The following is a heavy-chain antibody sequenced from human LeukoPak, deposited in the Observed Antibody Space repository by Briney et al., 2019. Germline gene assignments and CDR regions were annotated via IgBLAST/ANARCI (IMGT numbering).Heavy chain of an antibody. CDR3: ARGYCGGDCYPLPFDP. V-gene: IGHV4-30-4*08. D-gene: IGHD2-21*01. Sequence: PSETLSLTCSVSGVSVSNHYWSWIRQPPGKGLEWIGYIYYSGSTYYNPSLKSRVTISVDTSKNQFSLKLSSVTAADTAVYYCARGYCGGDCYPLPFDPWGQGTLVTVSS. J-gene: IGHJ5*02. CDR1: GVSVSNHY. CDR2: IYYSGST.